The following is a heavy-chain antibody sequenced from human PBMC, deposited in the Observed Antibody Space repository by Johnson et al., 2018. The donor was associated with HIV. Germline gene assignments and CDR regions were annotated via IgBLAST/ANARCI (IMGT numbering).Heavy chain of an antibody. CDR3: TTGHCSGDSCCRCGSFYNAFDI. CDR1: GFTNNNAW. V-gene: IGHV3-15*01. D-gene: IGHD2-15*01. J-gene: IGHJ3*02. Sequence: VQLVESGGGFVKPGGSLRLSCAASGFTNNNAWMNWVRQAPGKGLEWVGRIKSKSDGGTADYAAPVKGRFTISRDDSEKILYLQMSSLNIEYTAVYYCTTGHCSGDSCCRCGSFYNAFDIWGQGTMVTFSS. CDR2: IKSKSDGGTA.